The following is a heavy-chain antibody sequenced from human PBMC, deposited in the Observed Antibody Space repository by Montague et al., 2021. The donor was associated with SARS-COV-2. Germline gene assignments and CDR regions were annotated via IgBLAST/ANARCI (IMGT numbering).Heavy chain of an antibody. J-gene: IGHJ3*01. CDR1: DGYFSSGVYE. D-gene: IGHD3-3*01. V-gene: IGHV4-39*07. Sequence: SETLSLTCTVSDGYFSSGVYEWWGWIRQPPGKGLQWIGSASYSGSTTYNPSLKNRVTISVNKSKNQISLKLTSVTAADTATYYCARGQVTIFAVLIMLPAAGALDLWGQGTTVTVSS. CDR3: ARGQVTIFAVLIMLPAAGALDL. CDR2: ASYSGST.